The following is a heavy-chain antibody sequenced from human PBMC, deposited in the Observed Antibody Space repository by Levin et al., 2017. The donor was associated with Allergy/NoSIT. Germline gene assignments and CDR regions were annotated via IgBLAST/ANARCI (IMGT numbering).Heavy chain of an antibody. CDR3: ARTPQYYASGGYHGGEFDH. D-gene: IGHD3-22*01. CDR1: GFTFSSYG. Sequence: GGSLRLSCAASGFTFSSYGMHWVRQAPGKGLEWVAVIWYDGSNKYYADSVKGRFTISRDNSKNTLYLQMDSLRAEDTAVYYCARTPQYYASGGYHGGEFDHWGQGTLVIVSS. J-gene: IGHJ4*02. V-gene: IGHV3-33*01. CDR2: IWYDGSNK.